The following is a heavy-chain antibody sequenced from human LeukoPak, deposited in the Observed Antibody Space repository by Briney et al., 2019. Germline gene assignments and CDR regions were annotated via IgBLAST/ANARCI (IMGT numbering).Heavy chain of an antibody. CDR3: ARDLRYYDFWSGYV. J-gene: IGHJ4*02. CDR2: IYHSGST. D-gene: IGHD3-3*01. V-gene: IGHV4-38-2*02. Sequence: SETLSLTCTVSGYSISSGYYWGWIRQPPGKGLEWIGSIYHSGSTYYNPSLKSRVTISVDTSKNQFSLKLSSVTAADTAVYYCARDLRYYDFWSGYVWGQGTLVTVSS. CDR1: GYSISSGYY.